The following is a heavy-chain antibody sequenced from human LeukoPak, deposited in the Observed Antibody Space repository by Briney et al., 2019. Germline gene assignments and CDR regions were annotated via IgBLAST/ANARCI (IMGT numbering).Heavy chain of an antibody. CDR3: ARVTRYYYGMDV. J-gene: IGHJ6*02. CDR2: ISSSSGTI. CDR1: GFTFSSYA. Sequence: GGSLRLSCAASGFTFSSYAMNWVRQAPGKGLEWVSYISSSSGTIYYADSVKGRFTISRDNAKKSLYLQMNSLRAEDTAVYYCARVTRYYYGMDVWGQGTTVTVSS. V-gene: IGHV3-48*01.